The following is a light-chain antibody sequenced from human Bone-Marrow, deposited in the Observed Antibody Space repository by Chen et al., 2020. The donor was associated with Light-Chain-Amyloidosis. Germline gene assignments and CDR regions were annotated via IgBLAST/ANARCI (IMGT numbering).Light chain of an antibody. V-gene: IGLV3-21*02. CDR1: EIGSTG. CDR2: DDS. Sequence: SYVLTPPSSVSVAPGQTATIACGGNEIGSTGVHWYQQPPGPAPLLVVYDDSARPSGIPERLSGSNSGNTATLTISRVEAGDEADYYCQVWDRSSDRPVFGGGTKLTVL. J-gene: IGLJ3*02. CDR3: QVWDRSSDRPV.